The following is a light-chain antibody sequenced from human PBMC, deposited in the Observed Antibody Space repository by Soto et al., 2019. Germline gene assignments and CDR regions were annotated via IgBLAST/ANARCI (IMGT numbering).Light chain of an antibody. CDR2: GNT. V-gene: IGLV1-40*01. J-gene: IGLJ3*02. CDR3: QSHDSSLNSWV. CDR1: SSKIGAGYD. Sequence: QLVLTQPPSMSGAPGQRVTISCTGSSSKIGAGYDVHWYQLLPGTAPKLLIYGNTNRPSGVPDRFSGSKSGTSASLAITGLRAEDEADYYCQSHDSSLNSWVFGGGTQLTVL.